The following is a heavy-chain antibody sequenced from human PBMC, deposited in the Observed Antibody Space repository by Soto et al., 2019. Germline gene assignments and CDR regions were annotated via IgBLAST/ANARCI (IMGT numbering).Heavy chain of an antibody. D-gene: IGHD4-17*01. CDR2: ISSSSSTI. V-gene: IGHV3-48*02. CDR1: GFTFSSYS. Sequence: GGSLRLSCAASGFTFSSYSMNWVRQAPGKGLEWVSYISSSSSTIYYADSVKGRFTISRDNAKNSLYLQMNSLRDEDTAVYYCAREAPNSYGDYVENWFDPWGQGTLVTVPS. J-gene: IGHJ5*02. CDR3: AREAPNSYGDYVENWFDP.